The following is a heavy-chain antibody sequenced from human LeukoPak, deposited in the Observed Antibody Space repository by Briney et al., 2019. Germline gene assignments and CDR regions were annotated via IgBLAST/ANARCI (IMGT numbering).Heavy chain of an antibody. CDR1: GGSISTCAYY. CDR2: IYKTGAS. V-gene: IGHV4-31*03. Sequence: SETLSLTCTVSGGSISTCAYYWTWIRQHPGRGLDWVAYIYKTGASYYNPSLMSRVNMSVDTSKNQFSLNLSSVTAADTAVYYCARRPLSNGQYAFDIWGQGTMVTVSS. CDR3: ARRPLSNGQYAFDI. D-gene: IGHD2-8*01. J-gene: IGHJ3*02.